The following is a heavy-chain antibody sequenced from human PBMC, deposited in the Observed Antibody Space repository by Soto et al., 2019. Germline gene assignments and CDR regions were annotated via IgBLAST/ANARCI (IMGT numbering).Heavy chain of an antibody. D-gene: IGHD3-22*01. Sequence: QVRLVQSEAEVKKAGSSVKVSCKASGGTFISDAVTWVRQAPGQGLEWMGGVIPMFPKANYAQKFQGRATITADKSTSTVYMELHSLKSEDTALYYCARCHSDSSGPRYLDSWGQGTLVTVTS. V-gene: IGHV1-69*06. CDR3: ARCHSDSSGPRYLDS. CDR1: GGTFISDA. J-gene: IGHJ4*02. CDR2: VIPMFPKA.